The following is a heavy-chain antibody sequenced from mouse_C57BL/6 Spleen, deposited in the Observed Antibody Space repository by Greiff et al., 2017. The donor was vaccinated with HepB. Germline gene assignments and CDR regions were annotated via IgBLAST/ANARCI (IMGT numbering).Heavy chain of an antibody. CDR3: ARWNYDPLYAMDY. Sequence: VKLQQPGAELVKPGASVKLSCKASGYTFTSYWMQWVKQRPGQGLEWIGEIDPSDSYTNYNQKFKGKATLTVDTSSSTAYMQLSSLTSEDSAVYYCARWNYDPLYAMDYWGQGTSVTVSS. D-gene: IGHD2-4*01. J-gene: IGHJ4*01. V-gene: IGHV1-50*01. CDR2: IDPSDSYT. CDR1: GYTFTSYW.